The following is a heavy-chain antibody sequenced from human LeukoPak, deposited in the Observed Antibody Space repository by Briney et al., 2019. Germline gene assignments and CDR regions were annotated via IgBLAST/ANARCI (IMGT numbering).Heavy chain of an antibody. V-gene: IGHV3-30*02. Sequence: GGSLRLSCAASGFTFSSYGMHWVRQAPGKGLEWVAFIRYDGSNKYYADSVKGRFTISRDNSKNTLYLQMNSLRAEDTAVYYCASLQGVVTWHFDYWGQGILVTVSS. CDR3: ASLQGVVTWHFDY. CDR1: GFTFSSYG. J-gene: IGHJ4*02. D-gene: IGHD3-22*01. CDR2: IRYDGSNK.